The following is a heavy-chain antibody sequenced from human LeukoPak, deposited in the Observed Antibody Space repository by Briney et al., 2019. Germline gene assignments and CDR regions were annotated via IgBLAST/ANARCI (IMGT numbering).Heavy chain of an antibody. CDR1: GGSISSYY. J-gene: IGHJ4*02. V-gene: IGHV4-59*01. D-gene: IGHD3-16*01. Sequence: SETLSLTCTVSGGSISSYYWGWIRQPPGKGLEWIGYIYYSGSTTYNPSLQSRVTISVDKSKNQFSLKLSSVTAADTAVYYCARDRGLGHDYWGQGTLVTVSP. CDR3: ARDRGLGHDY. CDR2: IYYSGST.